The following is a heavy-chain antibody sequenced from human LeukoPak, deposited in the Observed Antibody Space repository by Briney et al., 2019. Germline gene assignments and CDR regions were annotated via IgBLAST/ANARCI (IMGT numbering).Heavy chain of an antibody. D-gene: IGHD2-15*01. CDR1: GDSISSGVYY. V-gene: IGHV4-31*03. Sequence: SETLSPTCTVSGDSISSGVYYWSWIRQHPGKGLEWIGYIYYSGSTYYNPSLKSRVTISVDTSKNQFSLKLSSVTAADTAVYYCARVGGVVVAAKVAFDIWGQGTMVTVSS. CDR2: IYYSGST. CDR3: ARVGGVVVAAKVAFDI. J-gene: IGHJ3*02.